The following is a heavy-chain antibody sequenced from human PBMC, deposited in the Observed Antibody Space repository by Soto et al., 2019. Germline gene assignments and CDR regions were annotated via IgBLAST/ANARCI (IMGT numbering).Heavy chain of an antibody. CDR2: ISYDGSNK. CDR1: GFTFSSYG. Sequence: GGSLRLSCAASGFTFSSYGMHWVRQAPGKGLEWVAVISYDGSNKYYADSVKGRFTISRDNSKNTLYLQMNSLRAEDTAVYYCANDWSHWAQETLVTVSS. J-gene: IGHJ4*02. V-gene: IGHV3-30*18. CDR3: ANDWSH.